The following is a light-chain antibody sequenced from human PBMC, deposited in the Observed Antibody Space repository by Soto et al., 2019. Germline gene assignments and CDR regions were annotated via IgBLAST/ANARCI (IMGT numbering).Light chain of an antibody. CDR2: GAS. CDR1: QSVSSSY. CDR3: QQYGSSPPLT. J-gene: IGKJ1*01. V-gene: IGKV3-20*01. Sequence: EIVLTQSPGTLSLSPGERATLSCRASQSVSSSYLAWYQQKPGQAPRLLIYGASSRATGIPDRFSGSGSGTDFTLSISSLEPEDFAVDYCQQYGSSPPLTFGQGTKVEIK.